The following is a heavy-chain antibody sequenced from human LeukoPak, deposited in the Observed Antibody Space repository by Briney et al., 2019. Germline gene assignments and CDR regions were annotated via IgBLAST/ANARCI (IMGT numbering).Heavy chain of an antibody. CDR2: ISSSSSYI. D-gene: IGHD3-22*01. CDR1: GFTFSSYS. J-gene: IGHJ4*02. V-gene: IGHV3-21*01. CDR3: ARGLDYYDSSGYYPFAY. Sequence: GGSLRLSCAASGFTFSSYSMNWVRQAPGKGLEWVSSISSSSSYIYYADSVKGRFTISRDNAKNSLYLQMNSPRAEDTAVYYCARGLDYYDSSGYYPFAYWGQGTLVTVSS.